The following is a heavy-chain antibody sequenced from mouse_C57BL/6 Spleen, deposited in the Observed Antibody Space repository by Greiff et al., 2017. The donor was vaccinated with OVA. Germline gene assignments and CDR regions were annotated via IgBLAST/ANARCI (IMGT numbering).Heavy chain of an antibody. V-gene: IGHV1-39*01. CDR2: INPNYGTT. CDR1: GYSFTDYN. J-gene: IGHJ1*03. D-gene: IGHD4-1*01. CDR3: ARSAGTGYFDV. Sequence: VHVKQSGPELVKPGASVKISCKASGYSFTDYNMNWVKQSNGKSLEWIGVINPNYGTTSYNQKFKGKATLTVDQSSSTAYMQLNSLTSEDAAVYYCARSAGTGYFDVWGTGTTVTVSS.